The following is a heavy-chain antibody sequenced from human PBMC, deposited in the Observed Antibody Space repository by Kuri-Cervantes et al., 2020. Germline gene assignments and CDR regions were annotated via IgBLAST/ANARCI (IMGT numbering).Heavy chain of an antibody. D-gene: IGHD5-18*01. CDR3: ARYHTAMVIGFDY. CDR1: GYTFTSYG. J-gene: IGHJ4*02. CDR2: ISAYNGDT. V-gene: IGHV1-18*01. Sequence: ASVKVSCKASGYTFTSYGISWVRQAPGQGLEWMGWISAYNGDTNYAQKLQGRVTMTTDTSMSTAYMELSRLRSDDTAVYYCARYHTAMVIGFDYWGQGTLVTVSS.